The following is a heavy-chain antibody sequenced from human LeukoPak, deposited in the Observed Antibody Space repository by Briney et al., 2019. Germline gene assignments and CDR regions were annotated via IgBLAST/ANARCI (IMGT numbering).Heavy chain of an antibody. D-gene: IGHD3-10*01. Sequence: ASVKVSCKASGYTFREHHMHWVRQAPGQGLAWMGKITPTSGDTMYAQKFQDRVTMTRDMSTSTVYVELSSLRSEDTAVYFCARDTYGSDYWGQGTRVTVSA. CDR2: ITPTSGDT. CDR1: GYTFREHH. CDR3: ARDTYGSDY. V-gene: IGHV1-46*01. J-gene: IGHJ4*02.